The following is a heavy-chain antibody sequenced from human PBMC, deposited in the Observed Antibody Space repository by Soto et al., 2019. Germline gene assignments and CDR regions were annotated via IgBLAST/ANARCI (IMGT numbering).Heavy chain of an antibody. D-gene: IGHD3-10*01. Sequence: SETLSLTCTVSGGSISGYYWSWIRQPPGKGLEWIGYINDSGSTNFNPSLKSRVTISVDTSKNQFSLNLNSVTAADTAVYYCARGGSNYLPLQHWGQGTLVTVSS. V-gene: IGHV4-59*01. CDR2: INDSGST. CDR1: GGSISGYY. CDR3: ARGGSNYLPLQH. J-gene: IGHJ1*01.